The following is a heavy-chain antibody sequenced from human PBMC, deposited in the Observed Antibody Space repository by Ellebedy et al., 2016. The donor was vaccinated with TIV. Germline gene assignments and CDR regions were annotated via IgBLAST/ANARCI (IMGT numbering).Heavy chain of an antibody. D-gene: IGHD6-19*01. CDR1: GFTFSSYA. CDR3: AKAGQWLPYFFDS. J-gene: IGHJ4*02. CDR2: FSGNGGNT. V-gene: IGHV3-23*01. Sequence: PGGSLRLSCVGSGFTFSSYAMNWVRQAPGKGLEWLSAFSGNGGNTYYAGSVRGRFTISRDNSRNTVYLQMNSLRVEDTALYYCAKAGQWLPYFFDSWGQGTLVTVSS.